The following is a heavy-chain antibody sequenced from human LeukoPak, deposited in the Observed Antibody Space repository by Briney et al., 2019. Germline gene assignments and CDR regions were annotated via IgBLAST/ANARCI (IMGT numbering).Heavy chain of an antibody. V-gene: IGHV3-30-3*01. J-gene: IGHJ4*02. CDR2: ISYDGSNK. CDR3: ARDGDTDY. CDR1: GFTFSSYA. D-gene: IGHD5-18*01. Sequence: GRSLRPSCAASGFTFSSYAMHWVRQAPGKGLEWVAVISYDGSNKYYADSVKGRFTISRDNSKNTLYLQMNSLRAEDTAVYYCARDGDTDYWGQGTLVTVSS.